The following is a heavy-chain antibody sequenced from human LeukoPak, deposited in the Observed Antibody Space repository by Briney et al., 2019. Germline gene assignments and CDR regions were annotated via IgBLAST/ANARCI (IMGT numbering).Heavy chain of an antibody. J-gene: IGHJ4*02. CDR1: GFTFSSYS. Sequence: GGSLRLSCAASGFTFSSYSMNWVRQAPGKGLEWVSSISSGRTSIYYADSVKGRFTISRDNAKNSLFLQMNSLRAEDTAVYYCARDNFGSGDLDHWGQGTLVTVSS. CDR2: ISSGRTSI. V-gene: IGHV3-21*01. CDR3: ARDNFGSGDLDH. D-gene: IGHD3-10*01.